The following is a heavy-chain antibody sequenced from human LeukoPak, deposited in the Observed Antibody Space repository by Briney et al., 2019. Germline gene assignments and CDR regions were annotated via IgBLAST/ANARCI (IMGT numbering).Heavy chain of an antibody. J-gene: IGHJ4*02. CDR1: GGSISSGDYY. CDR2: IYYSGST. CDR3: ARESAYSSGPLDY. Sequence: SETLSLTCTVSGGSISSGDYYWSWIRQPPGKGLEWIGYIYYSGSTYYNPSLKSRVTISVDTSKNQFSLKLSSVTAADTAVYYCARESAYSSGPLDYWGQGTLVTVSS. V-gene: IGHV4-30-4*08. D-gene: IGHD6-19*01.